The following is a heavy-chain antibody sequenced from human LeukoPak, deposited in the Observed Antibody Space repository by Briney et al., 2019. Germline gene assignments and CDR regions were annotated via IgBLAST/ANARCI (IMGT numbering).Heavy chain of an antibody. CDR1: SGSFSNY. D-gene: IGHD4-23*01. CDR3: ARRDYGRKIDF. Sequence: PSETLSLTCTVSSGSFSNYSTWIRQPPGKGLEWIGYIYYSGSTTYNPSLKSRVTISVDTSKTQFSLKLSSVTAADTAVYYCARRDYGRKIDFWGQGTLVTVSS. V-gene: IGHV4-59*08. J-gene: IGHJ4*02. CDR2: IYYSGST.